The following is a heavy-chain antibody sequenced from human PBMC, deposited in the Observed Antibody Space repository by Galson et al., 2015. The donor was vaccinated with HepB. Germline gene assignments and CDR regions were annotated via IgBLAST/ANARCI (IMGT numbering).Heavy chain of an antibody. D-gene: IGHD6-13*01. V-gene: IGHV2-5*01. CDR3: AHIASSWSAPGAFDI. J-gene: IGHJ3*02. Sequence: PALVKPTQTLTLTCTFSGFSLFTIGVGVGWIRQPPGKALEWLAVIYWNDDERYSPSLKRRLTITKDTSKNQVVLTMTNMDPVDTATYYCAHIASSWSAPGAFDIWGQGTMVTVS. CDR1: GFSLFTIGVG. CDR2: IYWNDDE.